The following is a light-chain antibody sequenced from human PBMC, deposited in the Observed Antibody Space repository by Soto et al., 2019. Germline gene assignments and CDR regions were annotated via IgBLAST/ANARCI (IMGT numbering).Light chain of an antibody. J-gene: IGKJ5*01. V-gene: IGKV1-17*03. CDR2: GAS. CDR3: LQHNFYPPT. Sequence: DIQMTQSPSAMSASVGDRVTITCRASQGIHKYLAWFQQKPGKVPKRLIYGASSLQSGVPSRFSGSGSGTESTLTISSLQPEDFATYYCLQHNFYPPTFGQGTRLE. CDR1: QGIHKY.